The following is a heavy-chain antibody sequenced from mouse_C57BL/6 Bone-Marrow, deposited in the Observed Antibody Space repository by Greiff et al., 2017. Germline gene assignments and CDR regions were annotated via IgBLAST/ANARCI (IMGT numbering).Heavy chain of an antibody. V-gene: IGHV6-3*01. CDR3: TGGGLGGFAY. CDR1: GFTFSNYW. D-gene: IGHD2-13*01. Sequence: EVKVEESGGGLVQPGGSMKLSCVASGFTFSNYWMNWVRQSPEKGLEWVAQIRLKSDNYATHYAESVKGRFTISRDDSKSSVYLQMNNLRAEDTGIYYCTGGGLGGFAYWGQGTLVTVSA. J-gene: IGHJ3*01. CDR2: IRLKSDNYAT.